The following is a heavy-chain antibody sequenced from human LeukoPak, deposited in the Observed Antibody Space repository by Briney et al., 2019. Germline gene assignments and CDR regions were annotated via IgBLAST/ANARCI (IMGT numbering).Heavy chain of an antibody. D-gene: IGHD3-10*01. J-gene: IGHJ5*02. CDR2: IYYSGST. CDR3: ARTHTPPTYYYGSGMGLEGAFDP. CDR1: GGSISSYY. Sequence: PSETLSLTCTVSGGSISSYYWSWIRQPPGKGLEWIGYIYYSGSTNYNPSLKSRVTISVDTSKNQFSLKLSSVTAADTAVYYCARTHTPPTYYYGSGMGLEGAFDPWGQGTLVTVSS. V-gene: IGHV4-59*01.